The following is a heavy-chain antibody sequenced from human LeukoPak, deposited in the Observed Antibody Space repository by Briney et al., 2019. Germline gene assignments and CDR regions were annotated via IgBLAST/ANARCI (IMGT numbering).Heavy chain of an antibody. Sequence: GASVKVSCKASGYTFTIYGISWVRQAPGQGLEWMGWISAYNGNTNYAQKLQGRVTMTTDTSTSTAYMELRSLRSDDTSVYYCARGGFGVVIVNWFDPWGQGTLVTVSS. CDR3: ARGGFGVVIVNWFDP. CDR2: ISAYNGNT. V-gene: IGHV1-18*01. CDR1: GYTFTIYG. D-gene: IGHD3-3*01. J-gene: IGHJ5*02.